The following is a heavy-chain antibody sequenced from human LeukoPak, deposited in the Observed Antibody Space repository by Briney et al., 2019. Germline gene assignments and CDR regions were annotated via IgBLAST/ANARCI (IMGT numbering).Heavy chain of an antibody. D-gene: IGHD3-16*01. CDR1: GGSISSYY. CDR3: AREGGAPRGLDP. Sequence: SETLSLTCTVSGGSISSYYWTWIRQSAGKGLEWIGRINTSGSTNYNPSLRSRVTMSVNTSKNQFSLNLTSVTAADTAVYSCAREGGAPRGLDPWGQGTLVTVPS. J-gene: IGHJ5*02. CDR2: INTSGST. V-gene: IGHV4-4*07.